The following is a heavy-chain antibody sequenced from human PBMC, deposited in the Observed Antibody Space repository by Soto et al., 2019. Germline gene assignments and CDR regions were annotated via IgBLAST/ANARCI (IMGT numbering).Heavy chain of an antibody. CDR1: GFTFSSYD. Sequence: EVQLVESGGGLVQPGGSLRLSCAASGFTFSSYDMHWVRQATGKGLEWVSAIGTAGDTYYPGSVKGRFTISRDNAKNSLYLQMHSLRAGDTAVYYCARAPQQLWWYLDLWGRGTLVTVSS. V-gene: IGHV3-13*04. CDR2: IGTAGDT. CDR3: ARAPQQLWWYLDL. D-gene: IGHD6-13*01. J-gene: IGHJ2*01.